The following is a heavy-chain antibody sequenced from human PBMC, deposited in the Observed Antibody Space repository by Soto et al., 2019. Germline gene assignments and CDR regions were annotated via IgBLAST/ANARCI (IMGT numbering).Heavy chain of an antibody. Sequence: GGSLRLSCAASGFTFSSYAMSWVRQAPGKGLEWVSASSGSGGSTYYADSVKGRFTISRDKSKTTLYLQMNSLRAEDTAVYYCAKGIVGALDGFDYWRQGTLVTVSS. CDR1: GFTFSSYA. CDR3: AKGIVGALDGFDY. CDR2: SSGSGGST. V-gene: IGHV3-23*01. J-gene: IGHJ4*02. D-gene: IGHD1-26*01.